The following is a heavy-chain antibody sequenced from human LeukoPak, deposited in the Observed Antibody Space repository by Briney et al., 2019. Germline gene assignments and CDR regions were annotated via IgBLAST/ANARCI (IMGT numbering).Heavy chain of an antibody. CDR2: INCDGSST. CDR1: GFTFSSYW. CDR3: ASDGSGWSNFDY. J-gene: IGHJ4*02. D-gene: IGHD6-19*01. V-gene: IGHV3-74*01. Sequence: GGSLRLSCAASGFTFSSYWMYWVRQAPGKGLVWVSRINCDGSSTRYADSVQGRLTISRDNAKNTLYLQMNSLRAGNTAGYYCASDGSGWSNFDYWGQGTLVTVSS.